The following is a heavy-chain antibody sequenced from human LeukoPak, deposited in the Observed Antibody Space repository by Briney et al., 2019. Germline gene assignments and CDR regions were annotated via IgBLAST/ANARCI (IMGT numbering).Heavy chain of an antibody. CDR2: INHSGST. CDR1: GGSFSGYY. J-gene: IGHJ3*02. V-gene: IGHV4-34*01. CDR3: ARGPEFFDI. D-gene: IGHD3-10*01. Sequence: SETLSLTCAVYGGSFSGYYWSWIRQPPGKGLEWIGEINHSGSTNYNPSLKSRVTISVDTSKNQFSLKLSSVTAADTAVYYCARGPEFFDIWGQGTMVTVSS.